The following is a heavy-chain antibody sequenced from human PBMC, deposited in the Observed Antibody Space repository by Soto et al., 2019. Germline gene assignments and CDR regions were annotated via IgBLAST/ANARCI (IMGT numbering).Heavy chain of an antibody. CDR2: IYYSGST. V-gene: IGHV4-59*01. Sequence: SETLSLTCTVSGGSISSYYWSWIRQPPGKGLEWIGYIYYSGSTNYNPSLKSRVTISVDTSKNQLSLKLSSVTAADTAVYYCARLDFWSGYSVYYHGMDVWGQGTTVTVSS. CDR1: GGSISSYY. D-gene: IGHD3-3*01. CDR3: ARLDFWSGYSVYYHGMDV. J-gene: IGHJ6*02.